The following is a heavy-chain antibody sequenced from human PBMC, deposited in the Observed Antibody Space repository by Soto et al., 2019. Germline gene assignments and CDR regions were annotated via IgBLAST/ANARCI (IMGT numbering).Heavy chain of an antibody. CDR3: TRHFSGSGG. Sequence: EVQLVESGGGLVQPGRSLRLSCTASGFTFGDYDMSWFRQAPGKGLEWVGVIRSNASGGTTEYAASVKGSFTLSRDDSKSIAYVQMNSLKSEDTAVYYCTRHFSGSGGWGQGTLVTVSS. V-gene: IGHV3-49*03. CDR1: GFTFGDYD. CDR2: IRSNASGGTT. D-gene: IGHD2-15*01. J-gene: IGHJ4*02.